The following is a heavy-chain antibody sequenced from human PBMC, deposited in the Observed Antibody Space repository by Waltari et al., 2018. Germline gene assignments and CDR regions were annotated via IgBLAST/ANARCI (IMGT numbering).Heavy chain of an antibody. CDR2: IYHSGII. V-gene: IGHV4-38-2*01. Sequence: QVQLQESGPGLVKPSETLSLTCAVSGYSISSGYYWGWIRQPPGKGLEWIGSIYHSGIIYYTPSLRSRVTISVDTSKNQFSRKLSSVTAADTAVYYCARSTPVPADTRWFDPWGQGTLVTVSS. CDR3: ARSTPVPADTRWFDP. J-gene: IGHJ5*02. D-gene: IGHD2-2*01. CDR1: GYSISSGYY.